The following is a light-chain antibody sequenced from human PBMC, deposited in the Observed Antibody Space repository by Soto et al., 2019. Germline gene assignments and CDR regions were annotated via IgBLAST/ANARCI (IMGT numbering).Light chain of an antibody. Sequence: QSALTQPASVSGSPGQSITISCTGTSSDVGSYNLVSWNQQHPGKAPKLMIYEVSKRPSGVSNRFSGSKSGNTDSLTISGLQAEDEADYYCCSYAGSSYVFGTGTKGTVL. CDR2: EVS. V-gene: IGLV2-23*02. CDR1: SSDVGSYNL. CDR3: CSYAGSSYV. J-gene: IGLJ1*01.